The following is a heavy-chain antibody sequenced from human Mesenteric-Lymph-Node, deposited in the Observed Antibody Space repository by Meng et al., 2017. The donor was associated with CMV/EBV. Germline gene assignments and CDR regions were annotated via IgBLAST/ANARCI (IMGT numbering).Heavy chain of an antibody. D-gene: IGHD1-26*01. CDR2: IYYTGSP. J-gene: IGHJ5*01. Sequence: SETLSLTCTVSDGSVNTDGYYWSSVRQPPGKGLECIGYIYYTGSPHYSPSPSLKSRVTISIDNSYNQFSLKLSSMTPADTAVYYCERFFGAPGWADSWGQGTLVTVSS. V-gene: IGHV4-61*08. CDR3: ERFFGAPGWADS. CDR1: DGSVNTDGYY.